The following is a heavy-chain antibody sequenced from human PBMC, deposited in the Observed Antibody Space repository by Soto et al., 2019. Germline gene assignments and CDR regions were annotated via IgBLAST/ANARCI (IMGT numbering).Heavy chain of an antibody. CDR1: GGSISSYY. Sequence: PSETLSLTCTVSGGSISSYYWSWIRQPPGKGLEWIGYIYYSGSTNYNPSLKSRVTISVDTSKNQFSLKLSSVTAADTAVYYCARRYGGTFAYWALGTLVTVS. D-gene: IGHD4-17*01. CDR2: IYYSGST. J-gene: IGHJ4*02. V-gene: IGHV4-59*08. CDR3: ARRYGGTFAY.